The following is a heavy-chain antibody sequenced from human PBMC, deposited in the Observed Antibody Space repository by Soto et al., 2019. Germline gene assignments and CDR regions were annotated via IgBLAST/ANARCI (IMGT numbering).Heavy chain of an antibody. CDR1: GFTFSSFA. CDR3: AKASFGSSTPGYCGMDV. Sequence: GGSLRLSCAASGFTFSSFAMSWVRQAPGKGLEWVSTISDSGGSTYYADSVRGRFTISRDNSKNTLYLQMNSLRAEDTALYYCAKASFGSSTPGYCGMDVWGQGTTVTVSS. V-gene: IGHV3-23*01. D-gene: IGHD2-2*01. CDR2: ISDSGGST. J-gene: IGHJ6*02.